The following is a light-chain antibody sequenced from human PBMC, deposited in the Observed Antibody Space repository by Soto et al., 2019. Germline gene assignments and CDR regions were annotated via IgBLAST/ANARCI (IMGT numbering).Light chain of an antibody. CDR3: EQYNNCPRT. CDR1: QSVTSN. J-gene: IGKJ4*01. Sequence: EIVMTQSPATLSVSPGEIATLSCRASQSVTSNLAWYQQRPGQAPRLLIYAASTRATGIPARFSGSTSGTEFTLPISTLLSEDFAVYYCEQYNNCPRTCGGGTRVDIK. CDR2: AAS. V-gene: IGKV3-15*01.